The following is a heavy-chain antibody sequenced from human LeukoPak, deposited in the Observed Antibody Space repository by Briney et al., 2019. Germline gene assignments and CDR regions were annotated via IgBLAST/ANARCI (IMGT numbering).Heavy chain of an antibody. V-gene: IGHV1-69*05. D-gene: IGHD2-2*01. CDR3: ARDQGYCSSTSCSHPLDY. Sequence: ASVTVSCKASGGTFSSYAISWVRQAPGQGLEWMGGSIPILGTANYAQKFQGRVTITTDESTSTAYMELSSLRSEDTAVYYCARDQGYCSSTSCSHPLDYWGQGTLVTVSS. J-gene: IGHJ4*02. CDR2: SIPILGTA. CDR1: GGTFSSYA.